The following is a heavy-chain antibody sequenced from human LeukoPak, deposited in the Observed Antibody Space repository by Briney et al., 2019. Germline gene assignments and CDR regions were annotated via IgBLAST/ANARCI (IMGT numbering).Heavy chain of an antibody. CDR2: INPSGGST. Sequence: ASVKVSCKASGYTFTSYYMHWVRQAPGQGLEWMGIINPSGGSTSYAQKFQGRVTMTRDMSTSTVYMELSSLRSEDTAVYYCARGNPYYYGSGSYSDYYYYMDVWGKGTTVTISS. D-gene: IGHD3-10*01. V-gene: IGHV1-46*01. CDR3: ARGNPYYYGSGSYSDYYYYMDV. CDR1: GYTFTSYY. J-gene: IGHJ6*03.